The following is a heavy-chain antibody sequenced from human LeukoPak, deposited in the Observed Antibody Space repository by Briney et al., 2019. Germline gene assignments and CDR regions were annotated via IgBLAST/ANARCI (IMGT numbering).Heavy chain of an antibody. D-gene: IGHD5-12*01. CDR1: GFTLSSYG. V-gene: IGHV3-33*01. CDR3: ARRRGYSGYDLDY. Sequence: GGSLRLSCAASGFTLSSYGMHWVRQAPGKGLEWVAVIWYDGSNKYYADSVKGRFTISKDNSKNTLYLQMNSLRAEDTAVYYCARRRGYSGYDLDYRGQGTLVTVSS. CDR2: IWYDGSNK. J-gene: IGHJ4*02.